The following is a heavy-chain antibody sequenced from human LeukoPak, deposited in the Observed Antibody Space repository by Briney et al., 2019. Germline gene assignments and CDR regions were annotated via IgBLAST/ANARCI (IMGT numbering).Heavy chain of an antibody. CDR3: ARRAAMGENDY. Sequence: PSETLSLTCTVSGGSISSYYWSWIRQPPGKGLEWIGYIYYSGSTNYNPSLKSRVTISVDTSKNQFSLKLSSVTAADTAVYYCARRAAMGENDYWGQGTLVTVSS. D-gene: IGHD2-2*01. CDR1: GGSISSYY. V-gene: IGHV4-59*01. CDR2: IYYSGST. J-gene: IGHJ4*02.